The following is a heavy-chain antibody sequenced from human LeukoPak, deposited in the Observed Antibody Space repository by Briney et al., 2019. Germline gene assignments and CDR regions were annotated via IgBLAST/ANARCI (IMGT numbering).Heavy chain of an antibody. CDR1: GFIFSRYG. CDR2: ISGSGGTT. V-gene: IGHV3-23*01. CDR3: ARGYYGSGGDY. J-gene: IGHJ4*02. Sequence: GGTLRLSCAASGFIFSRYGMSWVRQAPGKGLEWVPAISGSGGTTYYTDSVKGRFTISRDNSKNTLYLQMNSLRAEDTAVYYCARGYYGSGGDYWGQGTLVTVSS. D-gene: IGHD3-10*01.